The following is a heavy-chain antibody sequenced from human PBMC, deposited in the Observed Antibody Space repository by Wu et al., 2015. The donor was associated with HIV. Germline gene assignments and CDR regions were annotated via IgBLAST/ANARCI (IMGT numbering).Heavy chain of an antibody. Sequence: QAQLVQFGAEVKKPGSSVKVTCKASGDGFTSYAVSWVRQAPGQGLEWMGGINPLFGTTKHAQKFQDRVTFTTDESKTTAYMEVSSLRSEDTAVYFCAREFHYDTSGYYYRIHNWFDPWGQGTLVTVSS. V-gene: IGHV1-69*05. J-gene: IGHJ5*02. CDR3: AREFHYDTSGYYYRIHNWFDP. D-gene: IGHD3-22*01. CDR1: GDGFTSYA. CDR2: INPLFGTT.